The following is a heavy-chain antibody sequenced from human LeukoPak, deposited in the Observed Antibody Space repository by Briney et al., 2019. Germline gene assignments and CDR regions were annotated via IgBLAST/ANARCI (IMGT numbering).Heavy chain of an antibody. CDR2: INHSGST. D-gene: IGHD3-10*01. CDR1: GGSFSGYY. J-gene: IGHJ5*02. CDR3: ARARGYGSGSYYH. Sequence: PSETLSLTCAVYGGSFSGYYWSWIRQPPGKGLEWIGEINHSGSTNYNPSLKSRVTISVDTSKNQFSLQLSSVTAADTAVYYCARARGYGSGSYYHWGQGTLVTVSS. V-gene: IGHV4-34*01.